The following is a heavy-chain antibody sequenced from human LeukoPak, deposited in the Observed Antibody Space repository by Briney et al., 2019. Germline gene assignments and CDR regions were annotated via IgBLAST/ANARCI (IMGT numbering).Heavy chain of an antibody. CDR1: GFTFRSYS. CDR2: ISGSGGST. Sequence: PGGSLRLSCAASGFTFRSYSMSWVRQAPGKGLEWVSAISGSGGSTYYADSVKGRFTISRDNSKNTLYLQMNSLRAEDTAVYYCAKDYYGDCTQPGDSWGQGTLVTVSS. D-gene: IGHD4-17*01. V-gene: IGHV3-23*01. CDR3: AKDYYGDCTQPGDS. J-gene: IGHJ4*02.